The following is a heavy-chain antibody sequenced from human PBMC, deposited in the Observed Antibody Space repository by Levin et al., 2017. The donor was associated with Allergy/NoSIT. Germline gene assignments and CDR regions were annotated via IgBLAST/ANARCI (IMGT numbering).Heavy chain of an antibody. V-gene: IGHV4-34*01. D-gene: IGHD2-15*01. Sequence: SETLSLTCAVYGGSFSGYYWSWIRQPPGKGLEWIGEINHSGSTNYNPSLKSRVTISVDTSKNQFSLKLSSVTAADTAVYYCARAYCSGGSCYFDYWGQGTLVTVSS. CDR1: GGSFSGYY. J-gene: IGHJ4*02. CDR2: INHSGST. CDR3: ARAYCSGGSCYFDY.